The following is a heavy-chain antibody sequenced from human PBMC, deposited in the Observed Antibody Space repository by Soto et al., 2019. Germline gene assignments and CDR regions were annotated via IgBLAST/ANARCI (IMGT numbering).Heavy chain of an antibody. CDR2: ISAYNGNT. J-gene: IGHJ4*02. CDR3: ASGPNSFDY. Sequence: QVQLVQSGAEVKKPGASVKVSCKASGYTFTSYGISWVRQAPGQGLEWMGWISAYNGNTKYAQKPRGRVTVTTAASTRTAYMELRSLRSDDTAVYYCASGPNSFDYWGQGTLVTVSS. V-gene: IGHV1-18*01. CDR1: GYTFTSYG.